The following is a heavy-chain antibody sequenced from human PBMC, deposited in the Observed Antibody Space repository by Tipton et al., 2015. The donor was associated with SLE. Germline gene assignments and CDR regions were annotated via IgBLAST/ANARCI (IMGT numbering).Heavy chain of an antibody. CDR1: LYSISSGFY. CDR2: IYYTGST. CDR3: AGYLEWQRGRGYFDL. J-gene: IGHJ2*01. D-gene: IGHD3-3*01. V-gene: IGHV4-38-2*02. Sequence: TLSLTCTVSLYSISSGFYWGRIRQPPGKGLEWIGAIYYTGSTYYNPSLKSRVTISPDTSNNQFTLKVTSVTAADTAVYYCAGYLEWQRGRGYFDLWGRGTLVTVSS.